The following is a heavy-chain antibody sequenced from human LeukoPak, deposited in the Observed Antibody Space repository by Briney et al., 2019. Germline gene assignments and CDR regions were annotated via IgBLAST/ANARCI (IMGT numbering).Heavy chain of an antibody. CDR3: ARDSSGWFSGYYMDV. V-gene: IGHV3-48*04. CDR1: GFTFSNYW. CDR2: ISSSGSTI. J-gene: IGHJ6*03. Sequence: GGSLRLSCAASGFTFSNYWMNWVRQAPGKGLEWVSYISSSGSTIYYADSVKGRFTISRDNAKNSLYLQMNSLRAEDTAVYYCARDSSGWFSGYYMDVWGKGTTVTISS. D-gene: IGHD6-19*01.